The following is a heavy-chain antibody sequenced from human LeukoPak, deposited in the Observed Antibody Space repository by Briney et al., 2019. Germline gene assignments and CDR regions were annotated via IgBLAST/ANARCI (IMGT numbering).Heavy chain of an antibody. Sequence: SETLSLTCAVYGGSFSGYYWSWIRQPPGKGLEWIGEINHSGSTNYNPSLKSRVTISVDTSKNQFSLKLSSVTAADTAMYYCARRDYDGSGLDYWGQGTLVTVSS. J-gene: IGHJ4*02. V-gene: IGHV4-34*01. CDR3: ARRDYDGSGLDY. D-gene: IGHD3-22*01. CDR1: GGSFSGYY. CDR2: INHSGST.